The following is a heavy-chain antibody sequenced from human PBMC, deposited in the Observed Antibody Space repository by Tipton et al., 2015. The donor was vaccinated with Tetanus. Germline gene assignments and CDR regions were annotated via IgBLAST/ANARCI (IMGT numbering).Heavy chain of an antibody. D-gene: IGHD5-18*01. V-gene: IGHV1-2*02. CDR1: GYTFTGYY. Sequence: QSGAEVKKPGASVKVSCKASGYTFTGYYMHWVRQAPGQGLEWMGWINPNSGGTNYAQKFQGRVTMTTDTSTSTAYMELRSLRSDDTAVYYCARDWAMDHAQPSPLDYWGQGTLVTVSS. J-gene: IGHJ4*02. CDR2: INPNSGGT. CDR3: ARDWAMDHAQPSPLDY.